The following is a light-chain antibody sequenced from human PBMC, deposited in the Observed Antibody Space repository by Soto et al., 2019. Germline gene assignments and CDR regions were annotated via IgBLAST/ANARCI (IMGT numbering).Light chain of an antibody. CDR3: QQRNT. V-gene: IGKV3-11*01. Sequence: ENVLTQSPATLSLSPGERATLSCRASQSVSHYLAWYQQKPGQAPRLLIYDTSNRATGIPARFSGSGSGTDFTLTISSLEPEDFADYCCQQRNTFGGGTKVEIK. CDR2: DTS. J-gene: IGKJ4*01. CDR1: QSVSHY.